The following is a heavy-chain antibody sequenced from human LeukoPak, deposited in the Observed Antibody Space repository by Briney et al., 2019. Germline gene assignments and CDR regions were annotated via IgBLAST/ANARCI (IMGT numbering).Heavy chain of an antibody. D-gene: IGHD6-13*01. V-gene: IGHV4-30-2*01. J-gene: IGHJ4*02. CDR1: GGSTSSGGYS. CDR3: ASSYSSSWAGFDY. Sequence: PSETLSLTCAVSGGSTSSGGYSWSWIRQPPGKGLEWIGYIYHSGSTYYNPSLKSRVTISVDRSKNQFSLKLSSVTAADTAVYYCASSYSSSWAGFDYWGQGTLVTVSS. CDR2: IYHSGST.